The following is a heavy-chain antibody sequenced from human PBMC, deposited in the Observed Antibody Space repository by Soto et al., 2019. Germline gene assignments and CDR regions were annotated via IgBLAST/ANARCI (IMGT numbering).Heavy chain of an antibody. Sequence: SQTHSLTPAISGDIPSRNCAAGDRITQTQSSGLEWLGRAYYRSKWYNADAVAVKSRITINADSSKNQFSLQLNSVTAEDTGVYYYGKAISGWGGDAFDIWGQGIMVTVSS. D-gene: IGHD6-19*01. J-gene: IGHJ3*02. CDR2: AYYRSKWYN. V-gene: IGHV6-1*01. CDR3: GKAISGWGGDAFDI. CDR1: GDIPSRNCAA.